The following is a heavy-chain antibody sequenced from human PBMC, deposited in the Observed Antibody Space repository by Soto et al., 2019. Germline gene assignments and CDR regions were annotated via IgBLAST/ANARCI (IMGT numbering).Heavy chain of an antibody. CDR2: IDPSDSYT. CDR1: GYSFTSYL. Sequence: EVQLVQSGAEVKKPGESLRISCNGSGYSFTSYLISWLRQMPGKGLEWMGRIDPSDSYTNYSPSFQGHVTISADKSISTTYLQWSSLKASDTAMYYCARLQAAAGDNDLTFDYWGQGTLVTVSS. D-gene: IGHD6-13*01. CDR3: ARLQAAAGDNDLTFDY. V-gene: IGHV5-10-1*01. J-gene: IGHJ4*02.